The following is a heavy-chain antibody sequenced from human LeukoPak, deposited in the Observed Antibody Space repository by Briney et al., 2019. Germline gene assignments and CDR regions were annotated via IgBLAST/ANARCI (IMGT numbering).Heavy chain of an antibody. D-gene: IGHD1-26*01. J-gene: IGHJ4*02. CDR1: GFTFSDYY. CDR2: INSSGTIT. Sequence: PGGSLRLSCAASGFTFSDYYMSWIRQAPGKGLEWVSYINSSGTITYYADPVKGRFTTSRDNAKNSLYLQMNSLRAEDAAVYYCARDIPRVGATGHWGRGTLVTVSS. CDR3: ARDIPRVGATGH. V-gene: IGHV3-11*01.